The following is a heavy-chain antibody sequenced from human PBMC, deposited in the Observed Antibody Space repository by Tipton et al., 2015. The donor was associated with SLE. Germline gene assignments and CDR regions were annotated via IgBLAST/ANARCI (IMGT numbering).Heavy chain of an antibody. CDR1: GGSFSGYY. Sequence: LSLTCAVYGGSFSGYYWSCIRQAPGKGLEWVSYISSSGSTMFYADSVRGRFTISRDNAKNSLYLQMNSLRAEDTAVYYCARDHYHYDSSGVYAFDIWGQGTMVTVSS. D-gene: IGHD3-22*01. V-gene: IGHV3-11*04. CDR3: ARDHYHYDSSGVYAFDI. CDR2: ISSSGSTM. J-gene: IGHJ3*02.